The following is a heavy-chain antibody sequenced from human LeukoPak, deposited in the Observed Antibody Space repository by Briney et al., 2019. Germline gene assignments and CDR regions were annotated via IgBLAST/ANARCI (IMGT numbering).Heavy chain of an antibody. CDR3: AKDHLDYYDSSGYPEYYFDY. V-gene: IGHV3-23*01. CDR2: ISGSGGST. J-gene: IGHJ4*02. D-gene: IGHD3-22*01. Sequence: PGGSLRLSCAASGFTFSSYAMSWVRQAPGKGLEWVSAISGSGGSTYYADSVKGRLTISRDNSKNTLYLQMNSLRAEDTAVYYCAKDHLDYYDSSGYPEYYFDYWGQGTLVTVSS. CDR1: GFTFSSYA.